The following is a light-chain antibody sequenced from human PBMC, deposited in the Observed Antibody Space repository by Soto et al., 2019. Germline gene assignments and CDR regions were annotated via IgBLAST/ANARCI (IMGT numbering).Light chain of an antibody. Sequence: AIQMTQSPSSLSASVGDRVTITCRASQGIRNDLGWYQQKPGKAPKLLIYAASSLQSGVPSRFSGSGSGTDFTLTISSQQPEDFATYYCLQDYNYSGTFGQGTKVEIK. J-gene: IGKJ1*01. V-gene: IGKV1-6*01. CDR3: LQDYNYSGT. CDR2: AAS. CDR1: QGIRND.